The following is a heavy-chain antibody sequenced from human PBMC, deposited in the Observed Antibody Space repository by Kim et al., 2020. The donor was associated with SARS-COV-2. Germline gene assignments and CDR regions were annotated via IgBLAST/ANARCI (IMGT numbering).Heavy chain of an antibody. CDR2: ISGSGGST. V-gene: IGHV3-23*01. Sequence: GGSLRLSCAASGFTFSSYAMSWVRQAPGKGLEWVSAISGSGGSTYYADSVKGRFTISRDNSKNTLYLQMNSLRAEDTAVYYCAKEGYSSSWYPYYYYGMDVWGQGTTVTVSS. J-gene: IGHJ6*02. CDR1: GFTFSSYA. D-gene: IGHD6-13*01. CDR3: AKEGYSSSWYPYYYYGMDV.